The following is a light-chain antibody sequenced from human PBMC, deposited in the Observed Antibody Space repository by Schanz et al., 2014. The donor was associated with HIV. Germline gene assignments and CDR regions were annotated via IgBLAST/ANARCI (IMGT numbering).Light chain of an antibody. CDR1: QSVGTI. CDR3: EQYGTTPYT. CDR2: DAS. V-gene: IGKV3D-15*01. Sequence: EVVMTQSPATLSVSPGERATLSCRASQSVGTILAWYQQKPGQAPRLLIYDASNRATGIPARFSGSGSGTDFTLTISSLEPEDFAVYYCEQYGTTPYTFGQGTKLEMK. J-gene: IGKJ2*01.